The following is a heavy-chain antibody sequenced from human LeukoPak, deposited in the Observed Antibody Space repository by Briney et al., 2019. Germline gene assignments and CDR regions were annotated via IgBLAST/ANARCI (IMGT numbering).Heavy chain of an antibody. J-gene: IGHJ5*02. D-gene: IGHD2-2*01. V-gene: IGHV3-48*04. CDR3: ARVVPAPSNWFDP. CDR1: GFTFSSYS. CDR2: ISSSSSTI. Sequence: GGSLRLSCAASGFTFSSYSMNWVRQAPGKGLEWVSYISSSSSTIYYADSVKGRFTISRDNAKNSLYLQMNSLRAEDTAVYYCARVVPAPSNWFDPWGQGTLVTVSS.